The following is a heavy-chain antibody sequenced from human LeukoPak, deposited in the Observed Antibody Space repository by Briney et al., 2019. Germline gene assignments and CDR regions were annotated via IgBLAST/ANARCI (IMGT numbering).Heavy chain of an antibody. CDR3: AKQLGYCSDGSCYFPY. D-gene: IGHD2-15*01. CDR2: ISNNGGYT. Sequence: GGSLRLSCAASGFTFSSSAMSWVRQAPGKGLEWVSAISNNGGYTYYADSVQGRFTISRDNSKSTLCLQMNSLRTEDTAVYYCAKQLGYCSDGSCYFPYWGQGTLVTVSS. V-gene: IGHV3-23*01. CDR1: GFTFSSSA. J-gene: IGHJ4*02.